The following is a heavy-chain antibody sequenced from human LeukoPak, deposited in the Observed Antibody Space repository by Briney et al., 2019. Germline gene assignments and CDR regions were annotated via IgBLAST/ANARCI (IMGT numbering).Heavy chain of an antibody. V-gene: IGHV4-61*02. Sequence: SETLSLTCTVSGGSISSGSHYWSWIRQPAGKALERIGRVYTSGSTDYNPSLKSRVAISVDTSKNQFSLKLSSVTAADTAVYYCARDSDYGDYVDYWGQGTLVTVSS. CDR1: GGSISSGSHY. CDR3: ARDSDYGDYVDY. D-gene: IGHD4-17*01. J-gene: IGHJ4*02. CDR2: VYTSGST.